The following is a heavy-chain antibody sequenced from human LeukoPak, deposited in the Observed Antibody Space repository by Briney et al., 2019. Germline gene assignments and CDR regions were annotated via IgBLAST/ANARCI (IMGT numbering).Heavy chain of an antibody. J-gene: IGHJ4*02. V-gene: IGHV3-21*01. Sequence: GGSLRLSCTGSGFTFGDYAMSWVRPAPGKGLEWVSSISSSSSYIYYADSVKGRFTISRDNAKNSLYLQMNSLRAEDTAVYYRARMDIVVVPAAMRSSNYWGQGTLVTVSS. CDR2: ISSSSSYI. D-gene: IGHD2-2*03. CDR3: ARMDIVVVPAAMRSSNY. CDR1: GFTFGDYA.